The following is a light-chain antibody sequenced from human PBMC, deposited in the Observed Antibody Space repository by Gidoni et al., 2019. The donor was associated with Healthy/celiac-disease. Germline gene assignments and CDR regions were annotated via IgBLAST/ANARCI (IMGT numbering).Light chain of an antibody. CDR1: SSDVGGYNY. Sequence: QSALTQPRSVSGSPGQSVPISCTGTSSDVGGYNYVSWYQQHPGKAPKLMIYDVSKRPSGVPDRFSGSKPGNTASLTISGLQAEDEADYYCCSYAGSYTFGGYVFGTGTKVTVL. V-gene: IGLV2-11*01. J-gene: IGLJ1*01. CDR3: CSYAGSYTFGGYV. CDR2: DVS.